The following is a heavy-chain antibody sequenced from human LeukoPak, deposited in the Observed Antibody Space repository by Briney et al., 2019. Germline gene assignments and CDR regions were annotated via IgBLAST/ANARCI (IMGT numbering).Heavy chain of an antibody. CDR1: GYTFTSYG. Sequence: ASVKVSCKASGYTFTSYGISWVRQAPGQGLEWMGWISAYNGNTNYAQKLQGRVTMTTDTSTSTAYMELRSLRSDDTAVYYCARHPKYSSGWYPLDYWGQGTLVTVSS. CDR2: ISAYNGNT. V-gene: IGHV1-18*01. CDR3: ARHPKYSSGWYPLDY. D-gene: IGHD6-19*01. J-gene: IGHJ4*02.